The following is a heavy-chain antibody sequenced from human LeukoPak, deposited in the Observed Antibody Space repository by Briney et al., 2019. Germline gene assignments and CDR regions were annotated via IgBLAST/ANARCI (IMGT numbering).Heavy chain of an antibody. CDR1: GFTFSSYS. CDR3: ARVLYGSGSYDLNY. J-gene: IGHJ4*02. CDR2: ISSSSSNI. Sequence: PGGSLRLSCAASGFTFSSYSMNWVRQAPGKGLEWVSSISSSSSNIYYADSVKGRFTVSRDNAKNSLYLQMNSLRAEDTAVYYCARVLYGSGSYDLNYWGQGTLVTVSS. V-gene: IGHV3-21*01. D-gene: IGHD3-10*01.